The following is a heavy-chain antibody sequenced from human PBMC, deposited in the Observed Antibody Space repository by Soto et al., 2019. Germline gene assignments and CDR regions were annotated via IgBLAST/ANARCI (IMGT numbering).Heavy chain of an antibody. J-gene: IGHJ6*04. D-gene: IGHD2-2*01. CDR3: ARIPPNICNHLYLLDV. CDR2: VSPYNGQT. CDR1: GYTFTSYV. V-gene: IGHV1-18*04. Sequence: ASVKVSCKASGYTFTSYVISWVRQAPGQGLEWMGWVSPYNGQTKYPQKFQGRVSMTTDTSTNTAYMELRSLRSDDTAVYYCARIPPNICNHLYLLDVSAKGTPVTVSS.